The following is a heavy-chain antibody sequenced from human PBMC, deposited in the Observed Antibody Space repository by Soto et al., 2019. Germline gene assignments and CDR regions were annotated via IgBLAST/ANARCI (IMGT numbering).Heavy chain of an antibody. Sequence: QVQLVESGGGVVQPGRSLRLSCAASGFTFSNYAMHWVRQAPGKGLEWVAAILSDEINKYSADSVKGRFTISSDNSKNSLYLQMNSLRPEDTSGYYFAIMATSGGGDAFDMWGQGIRVSVS. D-gene: IGHD2-8*02. V-gene: IGHV3-30-3*01. CDR3: AIMATSGGGDAFDM. CDR2: ILSDEINK. J-gene: IGHJ3*02. CDR1: GFTFSNYA.